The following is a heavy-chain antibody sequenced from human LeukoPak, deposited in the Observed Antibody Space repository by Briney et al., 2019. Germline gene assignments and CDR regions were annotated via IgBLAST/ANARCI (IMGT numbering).Heavy chain of an antibody. J-gene: IGHJ4*02. D-gene: IGHD2-15*01. CDR1: GGSISSSNW. CDR2: IYHSGST. Sequence: SETLSLTCAVSGGSISSSNWWSWVRQPPGKGLEWIGEIYHSGSTNYNPSLKSRVTISVDKSKNQFSLKLSSVTAADTAVYYCARDCSGGSCYSHYFDYWGQGTLVTVSS. V-gene: IGHV4-4*02. CDR3: ARDCSGGSCYSHYFDY.